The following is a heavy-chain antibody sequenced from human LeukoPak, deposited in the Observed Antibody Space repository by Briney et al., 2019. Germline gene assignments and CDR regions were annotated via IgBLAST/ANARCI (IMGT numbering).Heavy chain of an antibody. J-gene: IGHJ5*02. CDR2: IYYSGST. CDR3: ARHLNPYWFDP. CDR1: GASISGCGYY. Sequence: PSETLSLTCTVSGASISGCGYYWSWIRQLPGQGLEWIVYIYYSGSTYHNQSLKSLVTISEDPSKRQFPLNLSSVTAADTAVYYCARHLNPYWFDPWGQGTLVIVSS. V-gene: IGHV4-31*01.